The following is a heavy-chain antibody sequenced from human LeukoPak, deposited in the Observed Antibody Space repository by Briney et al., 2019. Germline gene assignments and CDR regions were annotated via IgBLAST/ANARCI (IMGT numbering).Heavy chain of an antibody. CDR1: GFTFSSYG. Sequence: PGGSLRLSCAASGFTFSSYGMHWVRQAPGKGLEWVAVISYDGSNKYYADSVKGRFTISRDNSKNTLYLQMNSLRAEDTAVYYCARCGSGSYYMDYWGQGTLVTVSS. CDR2: ISYDGSNK. J-gene: IGHJ4*02. V-gene: IGHV3-30*03. CDR3: ARCGSGSYYMDY. D-gene: IGHD3-10*01.